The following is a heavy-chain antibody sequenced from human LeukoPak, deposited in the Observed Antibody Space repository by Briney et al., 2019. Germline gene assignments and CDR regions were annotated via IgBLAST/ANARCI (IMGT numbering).Heavy chain of an antibody. CDR2: MNPNSGNT. CDR3: ARVSYGDYGYYYYMGV. D-gene: IGHD4-17*01. Sequence: GASVKVSCKASGYTFTSYDINWVRQATGQGLEWMGWMNPNSGNTGYAQKFQGRVTMTRNTSISTAYMELSSLRSEDTAVYYCARVSYGDYGYYYYMGVWGKGTTVTISS. J-gene: IGHJ6*03. V-gene: IGHV1-8*01. CDR1: GYTFTSYD.